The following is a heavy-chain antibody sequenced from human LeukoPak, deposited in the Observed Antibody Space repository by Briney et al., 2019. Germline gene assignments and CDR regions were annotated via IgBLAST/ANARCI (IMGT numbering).Heavy chain of an antibody. Sequence: ASVKVSCKASGYTFTSYDINWVRQATGQGLEWMGWMNPNSGNTGYAQKFQGRVTMTRNTSISTAYMELSSLRSEDTAVYYCARIGRFHYYGSGSSTYYFDYWGQGTLVTVSS. CDR1: GYTFTSYD. CDR3: ARIGRFHYYGSGSSTYYFDY. J-gene: IGHJ4*02. CDR2: MNPNSGNT. V-gene: IGHV1-8*01. D-gene: IGHD3-10*01.